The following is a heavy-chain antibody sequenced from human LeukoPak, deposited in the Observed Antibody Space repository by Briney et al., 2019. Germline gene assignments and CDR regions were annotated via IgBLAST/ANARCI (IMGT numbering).Heavy chain of an antibody. CDR2: INPNNGGT. CDR1: GYTFTGYY. CDR3: ARSGSTGYSLDY. V-gene: IGHV1-2*02. D-gene: IGHD3-22*01. J-gene: IGHJ4*02. Sequence: ASVKVSCKASGYTFTGYYMHWVRQAPGQGLEWMGWINPNNGGTYYAQKFQGRVSMPRDTSTRTAYMELSRLRSDDAAVYFCARSGSTGYSLDYWGQGTLVTVSS.